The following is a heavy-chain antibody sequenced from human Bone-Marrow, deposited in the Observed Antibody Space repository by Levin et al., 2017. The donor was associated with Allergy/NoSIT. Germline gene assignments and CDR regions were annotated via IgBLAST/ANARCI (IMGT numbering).Heavy chain of an antibody. CDR3: ARHGSCYDRRFIDY. CDR2: IYPEDSDD. J-gene: IGHJ4*02. D-gene: IGHD5-12*01. V-gene: IGHV5-51*01. CDR1: GYSFTTYW. Sequence: GESLKISCKVSGYSFTTYWIDWVRQMPGKGPEWVGMIYPEDSDDRYNPTFAGHVTMSVDRSTTPAYLEWSSLRAADTAMYYCARHGSCYDRRFIDYWGQGTLVTVSS.